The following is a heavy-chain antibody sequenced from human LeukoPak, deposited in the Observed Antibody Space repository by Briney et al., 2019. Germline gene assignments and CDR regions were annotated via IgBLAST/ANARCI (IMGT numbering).Heavy chain of an antibody. CDR2: IYPGDSDT. V-gene: IGHV5-51*01. CDR1: GYSFTSYW. CDR3: ARRIGYCSSTSCYYWFDP. Sequence: GESLKISCKGSGYSFTSYWIGWVRQMPGKGLEWMGIIYPGDSDTRYSPSFQGQVTISADKSISTAYLQWGSLKASDTAMYYCARRIGYCSSTSCYYWFDPWGQGTLVTVSS. J-gene: IGHJ5*02. D-gene: IGHD2-2*03.